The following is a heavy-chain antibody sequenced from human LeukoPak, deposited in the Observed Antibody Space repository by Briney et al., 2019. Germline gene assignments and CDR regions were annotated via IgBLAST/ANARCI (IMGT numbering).Heavy chain of an antibody. CDR1: GYTFTGYY. CDR2: INPNSGGT. J-gene: IGHJ3*02. Sequence: ASVKVSCKASGYTFTGYYMHWVRQAPGQGLEWMGWINPNSGGTNYAQKFQGRVTMTRDTSTSTVYMELSSLRSEDTAVYYCARGDHVRIYAESSFDIWGQGTMVTVSS. V-gene: IGHV1-2*02. CDR3: ARGDHVRIYAESSFDI. D-gene: IGHD5/OR15-5a*01.